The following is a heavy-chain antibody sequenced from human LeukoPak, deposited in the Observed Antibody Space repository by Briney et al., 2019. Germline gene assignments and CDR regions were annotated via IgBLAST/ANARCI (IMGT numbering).Heavy chain of an antibody. V-gene: IGHV3-33*01. CDR1: GFTFSDYG. J-gene: IGHJ4*02. CDR2: IYSDGSNK. D-gene: IGHD3-3*01. Sequence: PRKSLRLSCAASGFTFSDYGIHWVRQAPGKGLEWVGVIYSDGSNKYFIDSVKGRFTISRDDSKNTVFLQMNSLRVDDTSVYYCARDLKSGYMDSWGQGTLVTVSS. CDR3: ARDLKSGYMDS.